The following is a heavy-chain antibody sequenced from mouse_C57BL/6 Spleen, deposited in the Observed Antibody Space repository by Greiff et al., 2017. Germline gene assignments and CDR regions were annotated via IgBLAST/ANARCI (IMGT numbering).Heavy chain of an antibody. CDR2: INYDGSST. D-gene: IGHD2-4*01. Sequence: EVQLMESEGGLVQPGSSMKLSCTASGFTFSDYYMAWVRQVPEKGLEWVANINYDGSSTYYLDSLKSRFIISRDNAKNILYLQMSSLKSEDTATYYCARADYDWFDYWGQGTTLTVSS. CDR3: ARADYDWFDY. CDR1: GFTFSDYY. V-gene: IGHV5-16*01. J-gene: IGHJ2*01.